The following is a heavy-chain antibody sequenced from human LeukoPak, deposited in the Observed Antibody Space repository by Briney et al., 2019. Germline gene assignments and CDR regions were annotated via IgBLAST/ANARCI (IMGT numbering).Heavy chain of an antibody. J-gene: IGHJ4*02. CDR3: AKGGVMGARETDY. V-gene: IGHV3-23*01. D-gene: IGHD3-16*01. Sequence: GGSLRLSCAASGFTLSSYTMGWVREAPGKGLEWGSTISSGGSTYYPDSMKGRFTISRDNSKNTLYLQMNSLRGQDTAVCYCAKGGVMGARETDYWGQGTLVTVSS. CDR1: GFTLSSYT. CDR2: ISSGGST.